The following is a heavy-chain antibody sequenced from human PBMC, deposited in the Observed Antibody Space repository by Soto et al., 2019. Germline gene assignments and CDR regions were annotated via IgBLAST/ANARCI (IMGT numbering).Heavy chain of an antibody. J-gene: IGHJ6*03. CDR3: ATGSFFSKSDYYYYYMDV. D-gene: IGHD4-4*01. V-gene: IGHV1-24*01. Sequence: GASVKVSCKASGGTFSSYAISWVRQAPGQGLEWMGGFDPEDGETIYAQKFQGRVTMTEDTSTDTAYIELSSLRSEDTAVYYCATGSFFSKSDYYYYYMDVWGKGTTVTVSS. CDR2: FDPEDGET. CDR1: GGTFSSYA.